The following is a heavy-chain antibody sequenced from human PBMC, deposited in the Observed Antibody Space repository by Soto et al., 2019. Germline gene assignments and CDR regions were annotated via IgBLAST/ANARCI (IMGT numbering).Heavy chain of an antibody. Sequence: QITLKESGPTLVKPTQTLTLTCTFSGFSLSTSGVGVGWIRQPPGKALEWLALIYWDDDKRYSPSLKSRLTITKDTSKNQVVLTMTNMDPVDTATYYCAHLPSFLNYLYFDYWGQGTLVTVSS. V-gene: IGHV2-5*02. J-gene: IGHJ4*02. CDR2: IYWDDDK. CDR3: AHLPSFLNYLYFDY. CDR1: GFSLSTSGVG. D-gene: IGHD3-10*01.